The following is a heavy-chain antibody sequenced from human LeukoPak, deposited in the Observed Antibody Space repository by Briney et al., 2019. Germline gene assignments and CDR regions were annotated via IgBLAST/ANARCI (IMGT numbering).Heavy chain of an antibody. V-gene: IGHV1-18*01. CDR3: ARIPLGELSSDY. CDR2: ISAYNGNT. Sequence: ASVKVSCKASGYTLTSYGISWVRQAPGQGLEWMGWISAYNGNTNYAQKLQGRVTMTTDTSTSTAYMERRSLRSDDTAVYYCARIPLGELSSDYWGQGTLVTVSS. D-gene: IGHD3-16*02. CDR1: GYTLTSYG. J-gene: IGHJ4*02.